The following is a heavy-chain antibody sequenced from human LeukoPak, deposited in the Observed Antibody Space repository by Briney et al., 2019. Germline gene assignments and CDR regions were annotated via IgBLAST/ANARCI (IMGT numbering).Heavy chain of an antibody. V-gene: IGHV3-23*01. J-gene: IGHJ4*02. D-gene: IGHD2-2*01. CDR2: ISGSGDST. Sequence: GGSLRLSCAASGFTFGSYAVNWVRQAPGKGLEWVSVISGSGDSTYYADSAKGRFTISRDNAKNTLYLQMNSLRAGDTAVYYCAKTIMSGIVVPAAFFDYWGQGTLVTVSS. CDR3: AKTIMSGIVVPAAFFDY. CDR1: GFTFGSYA.